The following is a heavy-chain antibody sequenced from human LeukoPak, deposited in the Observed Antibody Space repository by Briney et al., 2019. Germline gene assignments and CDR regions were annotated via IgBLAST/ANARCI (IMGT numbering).Heavy chain of an antibody. Sequence: PSETLSLTCAVYGGSFSGYYWSWIRQPPGKGPEWIGEINHSGSTNYNPSLKSRVTISVDTSKNQFSLKLSSVTAADTAVYYCAGDSRDGYNSLYYFDYWGQGTLVTVSS. CDR3: AGDSRDGYNSLYYFDY. D-gene: IGHD5-24*01. CDR2: INHSGST. CDR1: GGSFSGYY. J-gene: IGHJ4*02. V-gene: IGHV4-34*01.